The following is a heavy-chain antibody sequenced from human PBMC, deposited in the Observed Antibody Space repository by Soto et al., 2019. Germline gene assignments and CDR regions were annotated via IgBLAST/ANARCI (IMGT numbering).Heavy chain of an antibody. CDR1: SGPSRSYN. J-gene: IGHJ6*02. CDR2: VYYTGDT. V-gene: IGHV4-59*08. Sequence: QVQLQQSGPRLVKPSETLSLTCTVSSGPSRSYNWGWIRQSPRRGLEWIGYVYYTGDTAYNPSLKSRITITADTPTNNNPLILRSVTAADTAVYYCVRQGIDYLPGLADVWGQGTTVNVSS. CDR3: VRQGIDYLPGLADV. D-gene: IGHD1-26*01.